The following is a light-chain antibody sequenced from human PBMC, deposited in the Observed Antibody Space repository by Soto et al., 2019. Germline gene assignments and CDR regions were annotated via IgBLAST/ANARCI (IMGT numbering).Light chain of an antibody. J-gene: IGKJ4*01. CDR3: QQYEALPFT. CDR2: DAS. Sequence: DIQMTQSPSSLSASVGDRVTITCQASHDISDYLNWYQQKPGKAPNLLIYDASNLETVVPSRFAGSGSGTVFTFTISNLQHEAAAPYCCQQYEALPFTFGGGTKVEI. CDR1: HDISDY. V-gene: IGKV1-33*01.